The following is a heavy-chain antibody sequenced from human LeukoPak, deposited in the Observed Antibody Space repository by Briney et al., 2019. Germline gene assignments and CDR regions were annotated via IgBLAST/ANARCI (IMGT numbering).Heavy chain of an antibody. J-gene: IGHJ6*03. CDR1: DGSLTTYY. D-gene: IGHD4-11*01. Sequence: SETLSLTCAVFDGSLTTYYWSWIRPPPRKGLGWSGEINYSGSTNYNPSIKSRVTISVDTSKNPFSLNLSSVTAADTAVYYCARSFSNYLRPPVMDVWGKGTTVTVSS. CDR2: INYSGST. CDR3: ARSFSNYLRPPVMDV. V-gene: IGHV4-34*01.